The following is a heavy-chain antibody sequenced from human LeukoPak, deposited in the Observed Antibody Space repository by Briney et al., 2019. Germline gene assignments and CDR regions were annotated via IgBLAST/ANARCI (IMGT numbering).Heavy chain of an antibody. V-gene: IGHV3-66*01. CDR2: IYAGVTT. J-gene: IGHJ4*02. CDR3: VRGKGDSGSYYFDY. CDR1: GFTFSDYY. D-gene: IGHD1-26*01. Sequence: GGSLRLSCAASGFTFSDYYMSFIRQAPGKGLEWVSVIYAGVTTSYANSVKGRFTISRDDSKNTLYLQVNSLSAEDTAVYYCVRGKGDSGSYYFDYWGQGTLVTVSS.